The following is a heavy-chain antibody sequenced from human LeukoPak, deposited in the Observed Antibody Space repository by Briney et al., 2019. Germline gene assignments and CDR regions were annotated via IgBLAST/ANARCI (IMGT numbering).Heavy chain of an antibody. D-gene: IGHD2-2*01. Sequence: GASVKVSCKVSGYTLTELSMHWVRQAPGKGREWMGGFDPEDGETIYAQKCQGRVTMTRDTSISTAYMELSRLRSDDTAVYYCARTVVPAVLTPYYYYGMDVWGQGTTVTVSS. V-gene: IGHV1-24*01. CDR1: GYTLTELS. CDR3: ARTVVPAVLTPYYYYGMDV. J-gene: IGHJ6*02. CDR2: FDPEDGET.